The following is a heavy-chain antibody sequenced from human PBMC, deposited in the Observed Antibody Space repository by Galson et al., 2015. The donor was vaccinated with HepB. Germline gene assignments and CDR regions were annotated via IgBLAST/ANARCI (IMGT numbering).Heavy chain of an antibody. CDR3: AKDQAYCGGDCYEGFGY. CDR1: GFTFSDYY. Sequence: SLRLSCAASGFTFSDYYMSWIRQAPGKGLEWVSYISSSGSTIYYADSVKGRFTISRDNAKNSLYLQMNSLRAEDTAVYYCAKDQAYCGGDCYEGFGYWGQGTLVTVSS. CDR2: ISSSGSTI. J-gene: IGHJ4*02. D-gene: IGHD2-21*01. V-gene: IGHV3-11*04.